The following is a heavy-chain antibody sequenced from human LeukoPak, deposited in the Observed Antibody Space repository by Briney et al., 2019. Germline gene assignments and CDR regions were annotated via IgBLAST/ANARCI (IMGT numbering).Heavy chain of an antibody. CDR2: IYYSGST. V-gene: IGHV4-61*01. CDR1: GYSISSGYY. D-gene: IGHD3-22*01. J-gene: IGHJ5*02. Sequence: SETLSLTCTVSGYSISSGYYWGWIRQPPGKGLEWIGYIYYSGSTNYNPSLKSRVTISVDTSKNQFSLKLSSVTAADTAVYYCARDSLRYDSSGYYYVNWFDPWGQGTLVTVSS. CDR3: ARDSLRYDSSGYYYVNWFDP.